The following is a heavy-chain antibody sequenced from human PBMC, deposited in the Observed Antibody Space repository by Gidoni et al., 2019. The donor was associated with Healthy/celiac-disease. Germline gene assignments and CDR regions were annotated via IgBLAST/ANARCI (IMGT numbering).Heavy chain of an antibody. D-gene: IGHD6-13*01. CDR2: ISGSGGST. V-gene: IGHV3-23*01. Sequence: EVQLLESGGGLVQPGGSLILPCEASGFTLSSYAVGWVRQAPGKGLEWVSAISGSGGSTYYAASVKGRFTISRDNSKNTLYLQMNSLRAEDTAVYYCAKGLSSSWYYFDYWGQGTLVTVSS. J-gene: IGHJ4*02. CDR3: AKGLSSSWYYFDY. CDR1: GFTLSSYA.